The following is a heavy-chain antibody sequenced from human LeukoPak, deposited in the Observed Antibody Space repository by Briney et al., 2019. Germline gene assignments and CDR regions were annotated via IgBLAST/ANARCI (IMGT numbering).Heavy chain of an antibody. CDR2: ISSSSSYI. J-gene: IGHJ4*02. V-gene: IGHV3-21*01. D-gene: IGHD6-19*01. Sequence: GGSLRLSCAASGFTFSSYSMNWVRQAPGKGLEWVSSISSSSSYIYYADSVKGRFTISRDNAKNSLYLQMNSLRAEDTAVYYCASGKQWLVPPGVYWGQGTLVTVSS. CDR1: GFTFSSYS. CDR3: ASGKQWLVPPGVY.